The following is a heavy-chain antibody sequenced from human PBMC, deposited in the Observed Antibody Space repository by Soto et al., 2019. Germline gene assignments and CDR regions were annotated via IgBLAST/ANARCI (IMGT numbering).Heavy chain of an antibody. CDR2: IYPGDSDT. D-gene: IGHD1-20*01. J-gene: IGHJ6*02. CDR3: ARYNWDYYYGMDV. Sequence: PGESLKISCKGSGYSFTSYWIGWVRQMPGKGLEWMGIIYPGDSDTRYSPSFQGQVTISADKSISTAYLQWCSLKASDTAMYYCARYNWDYYYGMDVWGQGTTVTVSS. CDR1: GYSFTSYW. V-gene: IGHV5-51*01.